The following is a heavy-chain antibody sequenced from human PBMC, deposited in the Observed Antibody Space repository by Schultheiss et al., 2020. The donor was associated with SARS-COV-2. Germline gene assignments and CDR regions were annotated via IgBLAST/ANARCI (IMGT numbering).Heavy chain of an antibody. Sequence: ASVKVSCKASGYTFTGYYMHWVRQAPGQGLEWMGWINPNSGGTNYAQKFQGRVTMTRDTSISTAYMELSRLRSDDTAVYYCARAEYYYDSSGYYSYFDYWGQGTLVTVSS. CDR3: ARAEYYYDSSGYYSYFDY. J-gene: IGHJ4*02. CDR2: INPNSGGT. D-gene: IGHD3-22*01. CDR1: GYTFTGYY. V-gene: IGHV1-2*02.